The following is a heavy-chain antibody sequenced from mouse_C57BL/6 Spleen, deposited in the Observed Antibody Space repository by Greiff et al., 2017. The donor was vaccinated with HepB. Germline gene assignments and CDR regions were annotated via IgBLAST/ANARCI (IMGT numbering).Heavy chain of an antibody. CDR2: ISNGGGST. D-gene: IGHD1-1*01. CDR3: ARRNYYYGSSYVDY. Sequence: EVQVVESGGGLVQPGGSLKLSCAASGFTFSDYYMYWVRQTPEKRLEWVAYISNGGGSTYYPDTVKGRFTISRDNAKNTLYLQMSRLKSEDTAMYYCARRNYYYGSSYVDYWGQGTTLTVSS. J-gene: IGHJ2*01. CDR1: GFTFSDYY. V-gene: IGHV5-12*01.